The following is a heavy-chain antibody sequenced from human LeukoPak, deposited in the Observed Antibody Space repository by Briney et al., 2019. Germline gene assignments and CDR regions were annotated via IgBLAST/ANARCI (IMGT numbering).Heavy chain of an antibody. CDR2: IIPIFGTA. CDR3: ARDPYHLAARPGYYYYYMDV. Sequence: ASVKVSCKASGGTFSSYAISWVRQAPGQGLEWMGGIIPIFGTANYAQKFQGRVTITADKSTSTAYMELSSLRSEDTAVYYCARDPYHLAARPGYYYYYMDVWGKGTTVTVSS. CDR1: GGTFSSYA. D-gene: IGHD6-6*01. V-gene: IGHV1-69*06. J-gene: IGHJ6*03.